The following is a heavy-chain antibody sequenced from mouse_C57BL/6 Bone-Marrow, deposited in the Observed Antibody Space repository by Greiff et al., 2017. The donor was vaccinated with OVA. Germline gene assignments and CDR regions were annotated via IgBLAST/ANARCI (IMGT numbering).Heavy chain of an antibody. Sequence: QVQLQQSGAELARPGASVKLSCKASGYTFTRYGISWVKQRTGQGLEWIGEIYPRSGNTYYNEKFKGKATLTADKSSSTAYMELRSLTSEDSAVYFCARGPCYSNYVSWFAYWGQGTLVTVSA. CDR2: IYPRSGNT. CDR3: ARGPCYSNYVSWFAY. J-gene: IGHJ3*01. V-gene: IGHV1-81*01. D-gene: IGHD2-5*01. CDR1: GYTFTRYG.